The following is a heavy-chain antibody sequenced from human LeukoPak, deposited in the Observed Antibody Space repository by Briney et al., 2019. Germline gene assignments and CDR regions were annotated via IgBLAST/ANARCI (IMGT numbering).Heavy chain of an antibody. Sequence: GASVKVSCKTSGYIFAHNGISWVRQAPGQGLEWMGGIIPIFGTANYAQKFQGRVTITGDESTSTAYMELSSLRSEDTAVYYCATGLYYDFWSGYFDYWGQGTLVTVSS. CDR1: GYIFAHNG. J-gene: IGHJ4*02. CDR2: IIPIFGTA. D-gene: IGHD3-3*01. V-gene: IGHV1-69*13. CDR3: ATGLYYDFWSGYFDY.